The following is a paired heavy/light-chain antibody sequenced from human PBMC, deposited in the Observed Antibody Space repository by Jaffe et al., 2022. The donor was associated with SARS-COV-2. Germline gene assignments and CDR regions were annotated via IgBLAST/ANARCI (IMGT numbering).Heavy chain of an antibody. CDR2: IKSKSDYGTT. J-gene: IGHJ4*02. Sequence: EVQLVESGGGLVKPGGSLRLSCAASGFTFSNAWMSWVRQAPGKGLEWVGRIKSKSDYGTTDYAAPVKGRFTISRDDSKNTLYLQMNSLKTEDTAVYHCATDIKGYTYALSPHYWGQGALVTVSS. D-gene: IGHD3-16*01. CDR3: ATDIKGYTYALSPHY. V-gene: IGHV3-15*01. CDR1: GFTFSNAW.
Light chain of an antibody. Sequence: DIVMTQSPDSLAVSLGERATINCKSSQSVLYSSNNKNYLAWYQHKPGQPPKLLISWASTRESGVPDRFSGSGSGTDFTLTISSLQAEDVAVYYCQQYYSAPFTFGPGTKVDFK. CDR1: QSVLYSSNNKNY. J-gene: IGKJ3*01. CDR3: QQYYSAPFT. V-gene: IGKV4-1*01. CDR2: WAS.